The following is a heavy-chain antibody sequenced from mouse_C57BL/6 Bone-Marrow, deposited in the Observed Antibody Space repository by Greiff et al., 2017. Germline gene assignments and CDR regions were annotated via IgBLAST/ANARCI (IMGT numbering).Heavy chain of an antibody. V-gene: IGHV1-82*01. CDR1: GYAFSSSW. Sequence: VQRVESGPELVKPGASVKISCKASGYAFSSSWMNWVKQRPGKGLEWIGRIYPGDGDTNYNGKFKGKATLTADKSSSTAYMQLSSLTSEDSAVYFCARHMVTTRAWFAYWGQGTLVTVSA. J-gene: IGHJ3*01. D-gene: IGHD2-2*01. CDR3: ARHMVTTRAWFAY. CDR2: IYPGDGDT.